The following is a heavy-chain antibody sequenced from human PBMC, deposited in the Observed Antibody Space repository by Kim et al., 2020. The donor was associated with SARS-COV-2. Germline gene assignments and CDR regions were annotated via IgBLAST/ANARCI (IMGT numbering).Heavy chain of an antibody. J-gene: IGHJ6*02. D-gene: IGHD1-26*01. V-gene: IGHV4-39*01. Sequence: SETLSLTCTVSGGSISSSSYYWGWIRQPPGKGLEWIGSIYYSGSTYYNPSLKSRVTISVDTSKNQFSLKLSSLTAADTAVYYCARRFPYSSGSAVVGMDVWGQGTTVTVSS. CDR1: GGSISSSSYY. CDR3: ARRFPYSSGSAVVGMDV. CDR2: IYYSGST.